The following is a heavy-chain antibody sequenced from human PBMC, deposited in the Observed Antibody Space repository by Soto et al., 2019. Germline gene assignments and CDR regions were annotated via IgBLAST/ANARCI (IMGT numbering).Heavy chain of an antibody. J-gene: IGHJ4*02. CDR3: ARVLLGPGKTGFDY. CDR1: GGSISSGDYY. CDR2: IYYSGST. Sequence: QVQLQESGPGLVKPSQTLSLTCTVAGGSISSGDYYWSWIRQPPGKCLEWIGYIYYSGSTYYNPSVTSRDTISADTSKNPFSLKLITVTAADTAVYYCARVLLGPGKTGFDYWGQGTLVTVSS. V-gene: IGHV4-30-4*01. D-gene: IGHD2-15*01.